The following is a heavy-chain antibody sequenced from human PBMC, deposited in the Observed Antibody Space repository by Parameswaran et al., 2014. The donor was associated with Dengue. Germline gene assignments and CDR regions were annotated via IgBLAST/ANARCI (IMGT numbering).Heavy chain of an antibody. J-gene: IGHJ5*02. CDR3: ARAQEVLRFLEWFHNWFDP. Sequence: WVRQAPGQRLEWMGWINAGNGNTKYSQKFQGRVTITRDTSASTAYMELSSLRSEDTAVYYCARAQEVLRFLEWFHNWFDPWGQGTLVTVSS. D-gene: IGHD3-3*01. CDR2: INAGNGNT. V-gene: IGHV1-3*01.